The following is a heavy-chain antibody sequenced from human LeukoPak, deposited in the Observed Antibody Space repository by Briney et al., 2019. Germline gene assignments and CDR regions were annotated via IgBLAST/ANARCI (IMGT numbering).Heavy chain of an antibody. CDR3: ARDQEGYYDSSGYVDY. D-gene: IGHD3-22*01. J-gene: IGHJ4*02. CDR2: INPSGGST. CDR1: GYTFTSYY. Sequence: ASVKVSCKASGYTFTSYYMHWVRQAPGQGLEWMGIINPSGGSTTYAQKFQGGVTMTRDTSTSTVYMELSSLRSEDTAVYYCARDQEGYYDSSGYVDYWGQGTLVTVSS. V-gene: IGHV1-46*01.